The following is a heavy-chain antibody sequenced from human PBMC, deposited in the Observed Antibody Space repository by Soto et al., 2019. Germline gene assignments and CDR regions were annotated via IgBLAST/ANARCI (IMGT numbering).Heavy chain of an antibody. J-gene: IGHJ4*02. CDR2: IYHSGST. CDR1: GGSISSGGYY. Sequence: SETLSLTCTVSGGSISSGGYYWSWIRQHPGKGLEWIGYIYHSGSTYYNPSLKSRVTISVDRSKNQFSLKLSSVTAADTAVYYCAGITMVRGVMADYFDYWGQGTLVTVSS. V-gene: IGHV4-31*03. D-gene: IGHD3-10*01. CDR3: AGITMVRGVMADYFDY.